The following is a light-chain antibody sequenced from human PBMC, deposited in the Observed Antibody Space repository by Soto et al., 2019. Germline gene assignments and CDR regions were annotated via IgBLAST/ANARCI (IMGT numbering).Light chain of an antibody. Sequence: QSVLTQPASVSGSPGQSITISCTGTSSDVGGYNYVSWYQQHPGKAPKLMIYDVSNRPSGVSNRFSGSKSGNTASLTISGLQAEDEADYYCSSYTSSSTLPYVFVTGTRSPS. V-gene: IGLV2-14*01. CDR2: DVS. CDR1: SSDVGGYNY. J-gene: IGLJ1*01. CDR3: SSYTSSSTLPYV.